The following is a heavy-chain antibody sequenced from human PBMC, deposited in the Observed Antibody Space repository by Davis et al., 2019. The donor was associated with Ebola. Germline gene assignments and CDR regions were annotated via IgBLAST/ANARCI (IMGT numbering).Heavy chain of an antibody. CDR3: ARGRVVVVAAKPYYYYGMDV. D-gene: IGHD2-15*01. J-gene: IGHJ6*02. CDR1: GASISGYY. CDR2: IYYSGST. V-gene: IGHV4-59*12. Sequence: MPSETLSLTCTVSGASISGYYWSWIRQPPGKGLEWIAYIYYSGSTNYNPSLKSRVTISVDTSKNQFSLKLSSVTAADTAVYYCARGRVVVVAAKPYYYYGMDVWGQGTTVTVSS.